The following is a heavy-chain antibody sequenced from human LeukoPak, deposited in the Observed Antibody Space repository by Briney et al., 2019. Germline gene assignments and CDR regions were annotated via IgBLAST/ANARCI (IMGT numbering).Heavy chain of an antibody. D-gene: IGHD3-16*01. Sequence: GGSLRLSCAASGFTVSSNYMTWVRRATGKGLEWVSVIYSSGTTYFADSVKGRFTISRDNSKNTLYLQMNSLRAEDTAVYYCARDLAYFDYWGQGTLVTVSS. J-gene: IGHJ4*02. CDR2: IYSSGTT. CDR3: ARDLAYFDY. V-gene: IGHV3-53*01. CDR1: GFTVSSNY.